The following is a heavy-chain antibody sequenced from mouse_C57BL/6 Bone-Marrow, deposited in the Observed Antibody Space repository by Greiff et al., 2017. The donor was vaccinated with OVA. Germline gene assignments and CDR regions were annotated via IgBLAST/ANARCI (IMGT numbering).Heavy chain of an antibody. Sequence: VQLQESGAELVKPGASVKISCKVSGYAFSSYWMNWVKQRPGKGLEWIGQIYPGDGDTNYNGKFKGKATLTADKSSSTAYMQLSSLTSEDSAVYFCARAPSYYGSFDYWGQGTTLTVSS. J-gene: IGHJ2*01. CDR3: ARAPSYYGSFDY. CDR1: GYAFSSYW. CDR2: IYPGDGDT. D-gene: IGHD1-1*01. V-gene: IGHV1-80*01.